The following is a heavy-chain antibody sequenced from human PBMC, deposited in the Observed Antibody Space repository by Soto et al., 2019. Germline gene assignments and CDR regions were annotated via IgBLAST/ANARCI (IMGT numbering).Heavy chain of an antibody. CDR3: ARGGVFFFAAQSNPLAY. Sequence: ASLKISCKASGYTSTSYDINWVRQATGQGLEWMGWMNPNSGNTGYAQKFQGRVTMTRNTSISTAYMELSSLRSEDTAVYYCARGGVFFFAAQSNPLAYSGQGTLVTVSS. CDR1: GYTSTSYD. J-gene: IGHJ4*02. D-gene: IGHD4-4*01. V-gene: IGHV1-8*01. CDR2: MNPNSGNT.